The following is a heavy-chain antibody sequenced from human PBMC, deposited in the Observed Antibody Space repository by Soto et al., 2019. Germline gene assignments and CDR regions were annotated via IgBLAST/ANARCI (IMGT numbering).Heavy chain of an antibody. J-gene: IGHJ5*01. V-gene: IGHV3-23*01. CDR1: GFTFSSYA. D-gene: IGHD6-19*01. Sequence: PGGSLRLCCAASGFTFSSYAMSWVRQAPGKGLEWVSAISGSGGSTYYADSVKGRFTISRDNSKNTLYLQMNSLRAEDTAVYYCAKDGRQSSAWYGFCWFDYWGQGTLITVSS. CDR2: ISGSGGST. CDR3: AKDGRQSSAWYGFCWFDY.